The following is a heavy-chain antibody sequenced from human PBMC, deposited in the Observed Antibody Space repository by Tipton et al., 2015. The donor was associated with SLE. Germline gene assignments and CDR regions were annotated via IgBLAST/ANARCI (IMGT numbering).Heavy chain of an antibody. CDR2: IYYSGST. Sequence: TLSLTCAVSGGSISSYYWSWVRQPPGKGLEWIGTIYYSGSTYYNPSLKSRVTISVDTSKNQFSLKLSSVTAADTALYYCATAGYSSGPDAFDIWGQGTMVTVSS. CDR3: ATAGYSSGPDAFDI. V-gene: IGHV4-59*04. D-gene: IGHD6-19*01. J-gene: IGHJ3*02. CDR1: GGSISSYY.